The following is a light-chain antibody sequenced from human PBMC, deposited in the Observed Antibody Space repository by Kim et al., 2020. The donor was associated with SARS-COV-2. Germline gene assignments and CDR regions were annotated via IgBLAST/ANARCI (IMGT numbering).Light chain of an antibody. CDR3: QSADGSGTYV. CDR2: KDS. Sequence: VSPGQTARSSCSGDALPEKQTYWYQQKSGQAPLLLIYKDSERPSGIPGRFSGSSSGTTVTLTISGVQAEDGADYYCQSADGSGTYVFGTGTKVTVL. CDR1: ALPEKQ. J-gene: IGLJ1*01. V-gene: IGLV3-25*03.